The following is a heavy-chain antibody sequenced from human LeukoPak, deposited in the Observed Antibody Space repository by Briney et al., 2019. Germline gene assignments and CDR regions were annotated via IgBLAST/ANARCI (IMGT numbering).Heavy chain of an antibody. D-gene: IGHD1-26*01. CDR3: ARDPYSGNYGAYYYYYMDV. CDR1: GFTFTSYN. CDR2: ITSSSSYI. Sequence: GGSLRLSCAASGFTFTSYNMNWVRQAPGKGLEWVSSITSSSSYIYYADSVKGRFTISRDNAKNSLYLRMDSLRVEDTAVYYCARDPYSGNYGAYYYYYMDVWGKGTTVTISS. J-gene: IGHJ6*03. V-gene: IGHV3-21*06.